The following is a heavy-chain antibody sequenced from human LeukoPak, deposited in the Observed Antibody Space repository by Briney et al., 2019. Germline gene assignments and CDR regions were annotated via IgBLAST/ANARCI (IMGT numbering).Heavy chain of an antibody. V-gene: IGHV3-23*01. CDR2: ISGSGGST. J-gene: IGHJ4*02. D-gene: IGHD1-1*01. CDR3: AKDSSWNDRRFDY. CDR1: GFTFSSYS. Sequence: PGGSLRLSCAASGFTFSSYSMNWVRQAPGKGLEWVSAISGSGGSTYYADSVKGRFTISRDNSKNTLYLQMNSLRAEDTAVYYCAKDSSWNDRRFDYWGQGTLVTVSS.